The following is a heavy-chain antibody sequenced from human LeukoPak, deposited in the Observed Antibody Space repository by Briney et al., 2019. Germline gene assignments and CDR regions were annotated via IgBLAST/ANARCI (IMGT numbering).Heavy chain of an antibody. J-gene: IGHJ4*02. CDR3: ARDYSGGYPGGAVFDY. Sequence: SETLSLTCTVSGGSISNYFWSWIRQPAGKGLEWIGRIHDNGDSNHNPSLKSRVTMSVDTSKNQFSLKLSSVTAADTAVYYCARDYSGGYPGGAVFDYWGQGTLVTVSS. D-gene: IGHD2-15*01. V-gene: IGHV4-4*07. CDR2: IHDNGDS. CDR1: GGSISNYF.